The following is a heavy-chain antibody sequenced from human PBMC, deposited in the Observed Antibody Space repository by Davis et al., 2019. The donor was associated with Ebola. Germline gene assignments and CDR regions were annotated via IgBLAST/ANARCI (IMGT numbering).Heavy chain of an antibody. Sequence: SVKVSCKASGGTFSSYAISWVRQAPGQGLEWMGGIIPIFGTANYAQKFQGRVTITADESTSTAYMELSSLRSEDTAVYYCARDHDSSSTDDAFDIWGQGTMVTVSS. D-gene: IGHD6-6*01. CDR1: GGTFSSYA. J-gene: IGHJ3*02. CDR2: IIPIFGTA. V-gene: IGHV1-69*13. CDR3: ARDHDSSSTDDAFDI.